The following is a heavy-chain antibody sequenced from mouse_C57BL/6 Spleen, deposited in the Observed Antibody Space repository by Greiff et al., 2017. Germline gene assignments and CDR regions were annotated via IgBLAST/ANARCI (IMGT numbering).Heavy chain of an antibody. J-gene: IGHJ4*01. D-gene: IGHD2-5*01. CDR2: ILPGSGST. Sequence: VQLQQSGAELMKPGASVKLSCKATGYTFTGYWIEWVKQRPGHGLEWIGEILPGSGSTNYNEKFKGKATFTADTSTNTAYTQLSSLTTEDSAIYHCARGDYYSNYDYAMDYWGQGTSVTVSS. CDR3: ARGDYYSNYDYAMDY. CDR1: GYTFTGYW. V-gene: IGHV1-9*01.